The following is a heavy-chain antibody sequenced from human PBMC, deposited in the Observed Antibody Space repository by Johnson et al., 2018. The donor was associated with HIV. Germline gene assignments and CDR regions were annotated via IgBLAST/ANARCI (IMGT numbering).Heavy chain of an antibody. Sequence: VQLVESGGGVVRPGGSLRLSCAASGFTFDDYGMNWVRQAPGKGLEWVSGINWNGGSTGYADSVKGRFTISRDNSKNSLYLQMNSLRAEDTAVYYCATLKGPRLHIAARRPDAFDIWGQGTMVTVSS. V-gene: IGHV3-20*04. CDR2: INWNGGST. D-gene: IGHD6-6*01. CDR1: GFTFDDYG. CDR3: ATLKGPRLHIAARRPDAFDI. J-gene: IGHJ3*02.